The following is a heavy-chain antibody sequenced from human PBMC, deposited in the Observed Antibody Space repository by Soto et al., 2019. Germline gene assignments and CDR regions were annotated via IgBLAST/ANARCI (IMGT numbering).Heavy chain of an antibody. D-gene: IGHD2-15*01. CDR1: GGTFSSYA. V-gene: IGHV1-69*13. CDR2: IIPIFGTA. Sequence: ASVKVSCKASGGTFSSYAISWVRQAPGQGLEWMGGIIPIFGTASYAQKFQGRVTITADESTSTAYMELSSLRSEDTAVYYCARVRRGYCSGGSCIQFDYWGQGTLVTVSS. J-gene: IGHJ4*02. CDR3: ARVRRGYCSGGSCIQFDY.